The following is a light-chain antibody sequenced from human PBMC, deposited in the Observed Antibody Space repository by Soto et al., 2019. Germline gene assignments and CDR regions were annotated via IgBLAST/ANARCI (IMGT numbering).Light chain of an antibody. CDR3: QQLNSYPYT. Sequence: DIQLTQSPSFLSASVGDRVTITCRASQGISSYLAWYQQKPGKAPKLLIYAASTLQSGVPSRFSGSGSGTSFTLPISSMQPEDFATYYCQQLNSYPYTFGQGTKLEIK. V-gene: IGKV1-9*01. J-gene: IGKJ2*01. CDR2: AAS. CDR1: QGISSY.